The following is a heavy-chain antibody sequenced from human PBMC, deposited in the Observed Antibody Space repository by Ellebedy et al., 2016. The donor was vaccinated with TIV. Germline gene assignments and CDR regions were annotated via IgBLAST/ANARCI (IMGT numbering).Heavy chain of an antibody. CDR1: GGSISSYY. D-gene: IGHD3-3*01. CDR3: ATASDSHYDFYYGMDV. J-gene: IGHJ6*02. V-gene: IGHV4-59*01. Sequence: SETLSLXCTVSGGSISSYYWSWIRQPPGKGLEWIGYIYYSGSTNYNPSLKSRVTISVDTSKNQFSLKLSSVTAADTAVYYCATASDSHYDFYYGMDVWGQGTTVTVSS. CDR2: IYYSGST.